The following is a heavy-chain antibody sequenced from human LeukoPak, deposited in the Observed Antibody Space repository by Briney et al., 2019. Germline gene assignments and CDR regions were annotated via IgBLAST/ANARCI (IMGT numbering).Heavy chain of an antibody. CDR1: GFTFSSYA. Sequence: GGSLRLSCAASGFTFSSYAMSWVRQAPGKGLEWVANIKQDGSEKYYVDSVKGRFTISRDNAKNSLYLQMNSLRAEDTAVYYCAREDSSSTGAFYYYYYMDVWGKGTTVTVSS. CDR3: AREDSSSTGAFYYYYYMDV. D-gene: IGHD6-6*01. CDR2: IKQDGSEK. V-gene: IGHV3-7*01. J-gene: IGHJ6*03.